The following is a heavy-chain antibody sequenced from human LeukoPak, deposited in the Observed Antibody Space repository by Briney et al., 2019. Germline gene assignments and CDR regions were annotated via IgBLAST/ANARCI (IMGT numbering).Heavy chain of an antibody. CDR3: ARDPPRVGGYYYYYMDV. Sequence: PSETLFLTCTVSGGSISSYYWSWIRQPAGKGLEWIGRIYTSGSTNYNPSLKSRVTMSVDTSKNQFSLKLSSVTAPDTAVYYCARDPPRVGGYYYYYMDVWGKGTTVTVSS. D-gene: IGHD1-26*01. CDR2: IYTSGST. J-gene: IGHJ6*03. V-gene: IGHV4-4*07. CDR1: GGSISSYY.